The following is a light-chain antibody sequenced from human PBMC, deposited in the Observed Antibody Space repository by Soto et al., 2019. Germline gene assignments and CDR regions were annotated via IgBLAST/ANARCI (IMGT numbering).Light chain of an antibody. CDR3: AAWDDSLNALV. CDR1: SSNIGSNA. Sequence: QPVLTQPPSASGTPGQRVPISCSGVSSNIGSNAVNWYQQFPGAAPQLLIYTNSQRPSGVPDRFSGSKSGTSASLAITGLQSEDEADYHCAAWDDSLNALVFGGGTKLTVL. V-gene: IGLV1-44*01. J-gene: IGLJ3*02. CDR2: TNS.